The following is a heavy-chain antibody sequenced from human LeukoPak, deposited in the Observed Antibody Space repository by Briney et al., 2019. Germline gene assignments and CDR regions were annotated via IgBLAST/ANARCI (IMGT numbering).Heavy chain of an antibody. CDR3: ARDANWASDY. D-gene: IGHD7-27*01. V-gene: IGHV3-7*01. CDR1: GFTFKDHW. Sequence: SGGSLRLSCVGSGFTFKDHWMVWVRQAPGKGLEWVANMKQDGSEQYYGDSVRGRFTISRDNAKNSLYLQMTSLRAADTAVHYCARDANWASDYWGQGTLVTVSS. J-gene: IGHJ4*02. CDR2: MKQDGSEQ.